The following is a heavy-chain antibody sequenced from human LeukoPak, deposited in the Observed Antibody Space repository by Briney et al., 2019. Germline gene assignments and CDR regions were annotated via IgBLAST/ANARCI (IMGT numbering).Heavy chain of an antibody. CDR3: AKQLGYCSDGSCYFPY. Sequence: GGSLRLTCAASGFTFSSSAMSWVRQAPGKGLEWVSAISNNGGYTYYADSVQGRFTISRDNSKSTLCLQMNSLRAEDTAVYYCAKQLGYCSDGSCYFPYWGQGTLVTVSS. V-gene: IGHV3-23*01. CDR1: GFTFSSSA. CDR2: ISNNGGYT. J-gene: IGHJ4*02. D-gene: IGHD2-15*01.